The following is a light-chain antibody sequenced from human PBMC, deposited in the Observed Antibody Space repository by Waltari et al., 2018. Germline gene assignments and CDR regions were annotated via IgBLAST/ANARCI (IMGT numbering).Light chain of an antibody. CDR3: HQSSSSFT. V-gene: IGKV6-21*02. CDR1: QSVGTN. J-gene: IGKJ3*01. Sequence: EIVLTQSPDFQSMTPKEKVTITCRASQSVGTNLQWYQQKPGQSPKLLIKYASQSISGVPSRFSGSGSGTDFTLTINGLETEDAATYYCHQSSSSFTFGPGTKVDIK. CDR2: YAS.